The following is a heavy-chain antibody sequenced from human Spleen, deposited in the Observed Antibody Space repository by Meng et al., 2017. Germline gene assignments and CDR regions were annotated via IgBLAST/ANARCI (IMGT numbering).Heavy chain of an antibody. CDR2: INPKSGDT. CDR3: ARDEDISAAGKLFGDY. V-gene: IGHV1-2*06. J-gene: IGHJ4*02. D-gene: IGHD6-13*01. Sequence: VKVSCKASGYTFPDYWLHWVRRAPGQGLEWMGRINPKSGDTHYAQRFQGRVTMTGDTSISTAYMELSGLRSDDTAMYYCARDEDISAAGKLFGDYWGQGTLVTVSS. CDR1: GYTFPDYW.